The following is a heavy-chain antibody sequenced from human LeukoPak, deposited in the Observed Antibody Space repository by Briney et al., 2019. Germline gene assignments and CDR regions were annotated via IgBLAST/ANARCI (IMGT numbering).Heavy chain of an antibody. CDR1: GFTFGDYA. CDR2: IRSKAYGGTT. V-gene: IGHV3-49*04. Sequence: GGSLRLSCTASGFTFGDYAMSWVRQAPGKGLEWVGFIRSKAYGGTTEYAASVKGRFTISRDDSKSIAYLQMNSLRAEDTAVYYCARVSGSWLDLDYWGQGTLVTVSS. D-gene: IGHD1-26*01. J-gene: IGHJ4*02. CDR3: ARVSGSWLDLDY.